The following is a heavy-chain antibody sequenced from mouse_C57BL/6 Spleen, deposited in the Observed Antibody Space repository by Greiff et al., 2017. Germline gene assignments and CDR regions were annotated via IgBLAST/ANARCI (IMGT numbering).Heavy chain of an antibody. CDR3: ARNYGNSLWYFDV. D-gene: IGHD2-1*01. Sequence: QVQLQQSGAELAKPGASVKLSCKASGYTFTSYWMHWVKQRPGQGLEWIGYINPSSGYTKYNQKFKDKATLTADKSSSTAYMQLSSLTYEDSAVXYCARNYGNSLWYFDVWGTGTTVTVSS. V-gene: IGHV1-7*01. CDR2: INPSSGYT. CDR1: GYTFTSYW. J-gene: IGHJ1*03.